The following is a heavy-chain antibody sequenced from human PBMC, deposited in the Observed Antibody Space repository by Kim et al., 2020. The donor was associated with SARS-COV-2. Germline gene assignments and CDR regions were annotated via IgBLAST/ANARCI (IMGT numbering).Heavy chain of an antibody. Sequence: SVKVSCKASGGTFSSYAISWVRQAPGQGLEWMGRIIPILGIANYAQKFQGRVTITADKSTSTAYMELSSLRSEDTAVYYCASLLSGSYYNVDYWGQGTLVTVSS. V-gene: IGHV1-69*04. CDR3: ASLLSGSYYNVDY. CDR2: IIPILGIA. CDR1: GGTFSSYA. J-gene: IGHJ4*02. D-gene: IGHD3-10*01.